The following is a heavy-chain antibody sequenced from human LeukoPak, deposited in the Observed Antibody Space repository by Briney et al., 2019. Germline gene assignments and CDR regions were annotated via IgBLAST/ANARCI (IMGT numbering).Heavy chain of an antibody. J-gene: IGHJ4*02. CDR1: GYTFTSCD. D-gene: IGHD3-22*01. V-gene: IGHV1-8*01. CDR3: ARPQEVSYYDSSGYYSY. CDR2: MNPNSGNT. Sequence: GASVKVSCKASGYTFTSCDINWVRQATGQGLEWMGWMNPNSGNTGYAQKFQGRVTMTRNTSISTAYMELSSLRSEDTAVYYCARPQEVSYYDSSGYYSYWGQGTLVTVSS.